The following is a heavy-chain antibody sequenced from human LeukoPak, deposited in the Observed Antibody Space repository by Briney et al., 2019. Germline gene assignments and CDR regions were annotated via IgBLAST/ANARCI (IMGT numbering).Heavy chain of an antibody. J-gene: IGHJ4*02. CDR3: ARDLFIGSSSWYESFDY. D-gene: IGHD6-13*01. Sequence: ASVKVSCKASGYTFTSYAINWVRQAPGQGLEWMGWINTNTGNPTYAQGFTGRFVFSLGTSVSTAYLQISSLKAEDTAVYYCARDLFIGSSSWYESFDYWGQGTLVTVSS. CDR1: GYTFTSYA. CDR2: INTNTGNP. V-gene: IGHV7-4-1*02.